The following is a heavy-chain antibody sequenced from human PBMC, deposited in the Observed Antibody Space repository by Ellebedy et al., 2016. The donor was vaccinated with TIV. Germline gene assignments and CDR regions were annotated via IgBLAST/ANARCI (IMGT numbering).Heavy chain of an antibody. D-gene: IGHD3-10*02. CDR3: AGIADVRFDP. V-gene: IGHV3-7*01. Sequence: PGGSLRLSYAASGFTFSSDWMSWVRHAPGKGLEWVANIKQDGSEKYYLDSVKGRFTISRDNAKNSLYLQMNSLRAEDTAVYYCAGIADVRFDPWGQGTLVSVSS. J-gene: IGHJ5*02. CDR2: IKQDGSEK. CDR1: GFTFSSDW.